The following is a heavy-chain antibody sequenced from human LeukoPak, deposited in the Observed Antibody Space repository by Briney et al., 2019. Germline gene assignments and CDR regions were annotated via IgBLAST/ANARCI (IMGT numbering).Heavy chain of an antibody. Sequence: ASVKVSCKASGYTFTGYGISWVRQAPGQGLEWMGWISAYNGNTNYAQKLQGRVTMTTDTSTSTAYMELRSLRSDDTAVYYCAREFPSIAAAGPYYFDYWGQGTLVTVSS. CDR1: GYTFTGYG. D-gene: IGHD6-13*01. J-gene: IGHJ4*02. CDR2: ISAYNGNT. CDR3: AREFPSIAAAGPYYFDY. V-gene: IGHV1-18*04.